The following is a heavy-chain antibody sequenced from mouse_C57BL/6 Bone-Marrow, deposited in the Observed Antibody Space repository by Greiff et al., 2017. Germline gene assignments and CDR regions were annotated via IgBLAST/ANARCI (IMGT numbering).Heavy chain of an antibody. J-gene: IGHJ1*03. D-gene: IGHD2-4*01. CDR3: TTFYYDYDGPPYWYFDV. CDR2: IDPENGDT. Sequence: EVQLQQSGAELVRPGASVKLSCTASGFNIKDDYMHWVKQRPEQGLEWIGWIDPENGDTEYASKFQGKAPITADTSSNTAYLQLSSLTSEDTAVYYCTTFYYDYDGPPYWYFDVWGTGTTVTGAS. V-gene: IGHV14-4*01. CDR1: GFNIKDDY.